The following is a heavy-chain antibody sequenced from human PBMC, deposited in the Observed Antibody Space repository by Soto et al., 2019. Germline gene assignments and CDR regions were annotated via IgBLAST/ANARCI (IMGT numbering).Heavy chain of an antibody. V-gene: IGHV1-46*01. CDR3: ARDEGLGLYYYYYGMDV. J-gene: IGHJ6*02. D-gene: IGHD7-27*01. Sequence: ASVKVSCKASGYTFTSYYMHWVRQAPGQGLEWMGVINPSGGSTSYAQKFQGRVTMTRDTSTSTVYMELSSLRSEDTAVYYCARDEGLGLYYYYYGMDVWGQGTTLTVSS. CDR1: GYTFTSYY. CDR2: INPSGGST.